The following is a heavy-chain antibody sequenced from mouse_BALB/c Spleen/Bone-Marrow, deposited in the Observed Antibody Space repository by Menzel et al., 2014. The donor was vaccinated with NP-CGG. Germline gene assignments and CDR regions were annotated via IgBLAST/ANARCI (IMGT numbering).Heavy chain of an antibody. D-gene: IGHD1-1*01. Sequence: QVQLQQSGAELVRPGASVKVACKASGYAFTNYLIEWVKQRPGQGLEWIGVINPGSGGTNYNEKFKGKATLTVDKSSSATEVQFNIRTSYAVEFYVSARRYYVYCYFDVWGPGTTVTVSS. CDR3: ARRYYVYCYFDV. J-gene: IGHJ1*01. CDR1: GYAFTNYL. V-gene: IGHV1-54*01. CDR2: INPGSGGT.